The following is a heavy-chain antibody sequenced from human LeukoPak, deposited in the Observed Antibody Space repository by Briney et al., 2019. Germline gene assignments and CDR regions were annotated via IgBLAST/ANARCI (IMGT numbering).Heavy chain of an antibody. V-gene: IGHV4-39*07. CDR3: ARGSGYYGNAFDI. CDR1: GGSISSTSYY. J-gene: IGHJ3*02. D-gene: IGHD3-22*01. CDR2: VYYDGST. Sequence: SETLSLTCIVSGGSISSTSYYWDWIRQPPGKGLEWIGSVYYDGSTFTNPSLKSRVSMSVDTSKNQFSLNLSSVTAADTAVYYCARGSGYYGNAFDIWGQGTMVAVSS.